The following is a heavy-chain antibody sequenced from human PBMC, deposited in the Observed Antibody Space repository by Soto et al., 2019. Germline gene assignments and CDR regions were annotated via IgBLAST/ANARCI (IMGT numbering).Heavy chain of an antibody. J-gene: IGHJ6*02. V-gene: IGHV3-64*01. CDR3: ARADYDILTDFYYYGMDV. CDR2: ISSNGGST. D-gene: IGHD3-9*01. Sequence: GGSPRDCWAVAWVHLVGHGVRRVRQEKRKGLEYVSAISSNGGSTYYANSVKGRFTISRDNSKNTLYLQMGSLRAEDMAVYYCARADYDILTDFYYYGMDVWGQGTTVTVSS. CDR1: WVHLVGHG.